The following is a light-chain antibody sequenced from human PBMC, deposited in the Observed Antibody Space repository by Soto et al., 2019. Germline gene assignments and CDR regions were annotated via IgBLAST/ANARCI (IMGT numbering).Light chain of an antibody. Sequence: EVVMRQSPATLSVSPGEGATLSCRASQWIGDTLAWYQHKPGQTPRLLIYDTSTRATGVPTRFSGSGSGTDFTLTISRLEPEDSAVYYCQQRHMWSITFGQGTRLEIK. V-gene: IGKV3-15*01. J-gene: IGKJ5*01. CDR3: QQRHMWSIT. CDR2: DTS. CDR1: QWIGDT.